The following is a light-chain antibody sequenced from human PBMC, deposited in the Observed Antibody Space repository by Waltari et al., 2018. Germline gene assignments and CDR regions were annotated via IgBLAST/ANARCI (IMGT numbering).Light chain of an antibody. CDR1: QDIGTS. V-gene: IGKV1-NL1*01. CDR3: QEFYGSLSRT. CDR2: VAS. J-gene: IGKJ4*01. Sequence: DIQMTQSPSSLSASVGDTITITYRASQDIGTSLAWYQQKPGEAPKLLVFVASRLQGGVPSRFSGNGSGTDFSLTIRSLQPEDFATYYCQEFYGSLSRTFGGGTKVDIK.